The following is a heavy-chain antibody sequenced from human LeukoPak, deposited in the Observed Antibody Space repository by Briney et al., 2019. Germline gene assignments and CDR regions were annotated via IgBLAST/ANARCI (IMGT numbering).Heavy chain of an antibody. J-gene: IGHJ5*02. V-gene: IGHV1-69*05. CDR3: ARGPLHVALSSGYLKWLDP. D-gene: IGHD3-22*01. CDR2: IIPIFGTA. Sequence: SVKVSCKASGGSFRSSTFAWVRQAPGRGLEWMGGIIPIFGTANYALDFQGRAMITTDESTSTVYMELSSLISEDTAMYYCARGPLHVALSSGYLKWLDPWGQGSLVTVSS. CDR1: GGSFRSST.